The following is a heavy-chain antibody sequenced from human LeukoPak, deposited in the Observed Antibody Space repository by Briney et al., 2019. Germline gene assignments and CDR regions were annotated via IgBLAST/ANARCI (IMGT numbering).Heavy chain of an antibody. D-gene: IGHD3-10*01. CDR1: GFTFTNTW. Sequence: GGSLRLSCVDSGFTFTNTWMSWVRQAPGKGLEWIGRIKSKTDGETTNYAEPVRGRFTISRDDSKSAVYLQMNSLKIEDTAVYYCTTDLGTYYHGSQRLIPIDYWGQGTLVTVSS. J-gene: IGHJ4*02. V-gene: IGHV3-15*01. CDR2: IKSKTDGETT. CDR3: TTDLGTYYHGSQRLIPIDY.